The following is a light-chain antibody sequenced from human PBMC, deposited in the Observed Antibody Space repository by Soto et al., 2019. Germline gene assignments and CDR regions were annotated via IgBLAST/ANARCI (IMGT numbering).Light chain of an antibody. J-gene: IGKJ4*01. CDR1: QSISSY. Sequence: DIPMTQSPSSLSASVGDRVTITCRASQSISSYLNWYQQKPGKAPKLLIYAASSLQSGVPSRFSGSGSGTDFTLTISSLQPEAFATYYCQQSYSTPLLTFGGGTKVEIK. CDR3: QQSYSTPLLT. V-gene: IGKV1-39*01. CDR2: AAS.